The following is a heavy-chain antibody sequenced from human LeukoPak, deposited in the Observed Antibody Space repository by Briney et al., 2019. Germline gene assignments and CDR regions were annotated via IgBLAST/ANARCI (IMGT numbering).Heavy chain of an antibody. CDR3: GYTNNFYH. CDR2: ISASGAST. Sequence: GGSLRLSCAASGFTFSSYAMSWVRQAPGKSLEWVSLISASGASTYYPDSVKGRFTISRDNSKNTLFLQMNSVRAEDTAVYYCGYTNNFYHWGQGTLVVVSS. D-gene: IGHD3-16*02. CDR1: GFTFSSYA. J-gene: IGHJ4*02. V-gene: IGHV3-23*01.